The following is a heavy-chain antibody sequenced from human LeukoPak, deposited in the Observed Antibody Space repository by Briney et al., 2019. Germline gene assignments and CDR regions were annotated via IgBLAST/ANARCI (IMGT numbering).Heavy chain of an antibody. CDR3: ARVRVGFDY. CDR2: IYYSGST. J-gene: IGHJ4*02. Sequence: SETLSLTCTVSGGSISSYYWSWIRQPPGKGLEWIGYIYYSGSTNYNPSLKSRVTISVDTSKNQFSLKLSSVTVADTTVYYCARVRVGFDYWGQGTLVTVSS. D-gene: IGHD1-26*01. CDR1: GGSISSYY. V-gene: IGHV4-59*01.